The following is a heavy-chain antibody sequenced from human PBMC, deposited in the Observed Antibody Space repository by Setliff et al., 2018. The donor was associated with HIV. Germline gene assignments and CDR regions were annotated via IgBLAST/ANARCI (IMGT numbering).Heavy chain of an antibody. D-gene: IGHD3-22*01. J-gene: IGHJ4*02. CDR3: ARGGGYSDRRPFAY. CDR1: GGSLSGYY. V-gene: IGHV4-34*01. CDR2: INHTGNI. Sequence: SETLSLTCAVYGGSLSGYYWAWIRQPPGKGLEWIGEINHTGNINYNPSLKSRVTISVDTSKDQFSLKLSSVTAADTAVYYCARGGGYSDRRPFAYWGQGTLVTVSS.